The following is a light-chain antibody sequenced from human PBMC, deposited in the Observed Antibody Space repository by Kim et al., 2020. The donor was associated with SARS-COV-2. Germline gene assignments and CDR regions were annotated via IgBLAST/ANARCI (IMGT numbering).Light chain of an antibody. V-gene: IGLV1-40*01. CDR3: QSYDSSLSAHVV. J-gene: IGLJ2*01. CDR1: SSNIGAGYD. CDR2: GNS. Sequence: VTSSCTGSSSNIGAGYDVHWYQQLPGTAPKLLIYGNSNRPSGVPDRFSGSKSGTSASLAITGLQAEDEADYYCQSYDSSLSAHVVFGGGTQLTVL.